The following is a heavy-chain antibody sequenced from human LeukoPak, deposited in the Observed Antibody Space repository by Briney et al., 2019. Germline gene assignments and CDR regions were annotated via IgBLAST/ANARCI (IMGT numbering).Heavy chain of an antibody. V-gene: IGHV4-39*07. CDR1: GGSISSSSYY. CDR3: ARSSGRREANWFDP. J-gene: IGHJ5*02. CDR2: IYYSGST. Sequence: PSETLSLTCTVSGGSISSSSYYWGWIRQPPGKGLEWIGSIYYSGSTYYNPSLKSRVTISVDTSKNQFSLKLSSVTAADTAVYYCARSSGRREANWFDPWGQGTLVTVSS. D-gene: IGHD3-10*01.